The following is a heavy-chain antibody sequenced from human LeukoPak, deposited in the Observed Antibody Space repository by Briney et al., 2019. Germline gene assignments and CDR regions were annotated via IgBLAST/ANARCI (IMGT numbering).Heavy chain of an antibody. V-gene: IGHV6-1*01. CDR1: GDSVSSNSAA. D-gene: IGHD2-21*02. J-gene: IGHJ4*02. CDR2: IFYRSKRYN. CDR3: ARDSVVTATGGFFDH. Sequence: SQTLSLTCAISGDSVSSNSAAWNWIRQSPSRGLEWLGRIFYRSKRYNDYAASVKSRISINPDTSKNQFSLQLNSVTPEDTAVYYCARDSVVTATGGFFDHWGQGTLVTVSS.